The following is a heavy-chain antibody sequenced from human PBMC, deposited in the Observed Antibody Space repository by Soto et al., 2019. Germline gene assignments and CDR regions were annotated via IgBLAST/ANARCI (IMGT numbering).Heavy chain of an antibody. CDR3: ARDSVPAASPQVCAMDV. CDR2: INAGNGNT. Sequence: GASVKVSCKASGYTFTSYAMHWVRQAPGQRFEWMGWINAGNGNTKYSQKFQGRVTITRDTSASTAYMELSSLRSEDTAVYYCARDSVPAASPQVCAMDVWGQGTTVTVSS. J-gene: IGHJ6*02. V-gene: IGHV1-3*01. D-gene: IGHD2-2*01. CDR1: GYTFTSYA.